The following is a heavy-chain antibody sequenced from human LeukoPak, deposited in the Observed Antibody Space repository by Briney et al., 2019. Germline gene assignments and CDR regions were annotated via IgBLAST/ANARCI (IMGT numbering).Heavy chain of an antibody. CDR2: INWNGGGT. CDR3: AKHMRATNTYSFFGLDV. J-gene: IGHJ6*02. Sequence: QPGRSLRLSCAATGFTFKDYGMHWVRQPPGKGLEWVSSINWNGGGTDYADYVKGRFTISRDNAKNSLYLQLSSLRPEDTALYYCAKHMRATNTYSFFGLDVWGQGTTVTVSS. D-gene: IGHD1-26*01. CDR1: GFTFKDYG. V-gene: IGHV3-9*01.